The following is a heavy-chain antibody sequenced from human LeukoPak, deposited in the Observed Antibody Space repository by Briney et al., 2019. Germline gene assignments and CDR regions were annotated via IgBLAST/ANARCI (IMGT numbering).Heavy chain of an antibody. CDR1: GFTFSSYA. D-gene: IGHD3-22*01. Sequence: GGSLRLSCAASGFTFSSYAMSWVRQATGKGLEWVSAISGGGGSTYYADSVKGRFTISRDNSKNTLYLQINSLRAEDTAVYYCAKDGTNPKYYDSSRVGDYFDYWGQGTLVTVSS. CDR2: ISGGGGST. V-gene: IGHV3-23*01. J-gene: IGHJ4*02. CDR3: AKDGTNPKYYDSSRVGDYFDY.